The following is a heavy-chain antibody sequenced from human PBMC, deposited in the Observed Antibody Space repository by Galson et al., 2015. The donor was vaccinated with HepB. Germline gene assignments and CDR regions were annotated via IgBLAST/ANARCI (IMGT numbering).Heavy chain of an antibody. D-gene: IGHD1-26*01. J-gene: IGHJ4*02. V-gene: IGHV3-21*01. CDR2: LSNTGTYI. CDR1: GFTFSSYS. Sequence: SLRLSCAASGFTFSSYSINWVRQAPGKGLEWVSSLSNTGTYIYYAAPVKGRFTSSRDNAKNSLYLQMNSLRAEDTAVYYCARGVGVTYYSDYWGQGTLVTVSS. CDR3: ARGVGVTYYSDY.